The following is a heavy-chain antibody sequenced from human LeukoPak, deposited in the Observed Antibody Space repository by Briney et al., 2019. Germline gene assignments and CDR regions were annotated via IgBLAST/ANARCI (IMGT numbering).Heavy chain of an antibody. CDR2: VSPYNGNT. J-gene: IGHJ4*02. D-gene: IGHD3-10*01. CDR1: GYTFTDYD. Sequence: ASVKVSCKTSGYTFTDYDITWVRQAPGQGLEWMGRVSPYNGNTYYSQRFQGRVTIAKDTSTGTAYLDLRNLRADDTAMYYCARNGRVRRVVKDLFEYWGQGTLVAVSS. V-gene: IGHV1-18*01. CDR3: ARNGRVRRVVKDLFEY.